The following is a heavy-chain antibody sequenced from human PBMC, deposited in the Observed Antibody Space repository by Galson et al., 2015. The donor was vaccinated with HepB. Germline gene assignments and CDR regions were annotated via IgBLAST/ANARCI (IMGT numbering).Heavy chain of an antibody. J-gene: IGHJ4*02. CDR1: GFTFSSYG. CDR2: ISYDGSNK. Sequence: SLRLSCAASGFTFSSYGMHWVRQAPGKGLEWVAVISYDGSNKYYADSVKGRFTISRDNSKNTLYLQMNSLRAEDTAVYYCAKDGVLTGYWYYFDYWGQGTLVTVSS. D-gene: IGHD3-9*01. CDR3: AKDGVLTGYWYYFDY. V-gene: IGHV3-30*18.